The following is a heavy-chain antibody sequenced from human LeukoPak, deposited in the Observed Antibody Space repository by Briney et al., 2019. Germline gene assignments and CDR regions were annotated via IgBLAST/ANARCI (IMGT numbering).Heavy chain of an antibody. CDR2: IYYSGST. J-gene: IGHJ4*02. Sequence: SETLSLTCTVSGGSISSSSYYWGWIRQPPGKGLEWIGSIYYSGSTYYNPSLKSRVTISVDTSKNQFSLKLSSVTAADTAVYYCARVVAATADYWGQGTLVTVSS. V-gene: IGHV4-39*01. CDR3: ARVVAATADY. D-gene: IGHD2-15*01. CDR1: GGSISSSSYY.